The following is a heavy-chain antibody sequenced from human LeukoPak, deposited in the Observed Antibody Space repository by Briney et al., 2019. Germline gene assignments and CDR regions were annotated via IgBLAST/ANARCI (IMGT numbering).Heavy chain of an antibody. J-gene: IGHJ3*02. CDR3: ARGPYSYDSSGAFDI. V-gene: IGHV4-34*01. CDR1: GGSFSGYY. Sequence: SERLSLTCAVYGGSFSGYYWSSIRQPPGKGLEWIGEINHSGSTNYNPSLKSRVTISVDTSKNQFSLKLSSVTAADTAVYFCARGPYSYDSSGAFDIWGQGTMVTVSS. CDR2: INHSGST. D-gene: IGHD3-22*01.